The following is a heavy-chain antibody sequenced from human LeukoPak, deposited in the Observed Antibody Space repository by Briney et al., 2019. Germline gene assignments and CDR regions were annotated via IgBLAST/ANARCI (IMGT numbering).Heavy chain of an antibody. J-gene: IGHJ4*02. Sequence: SVKVSCKASGGTFISYAISWVRQAPGQGLEWMGRIIPILGIANYAQKFQGRVTITADKSTSTAYMELSSLRSEDTAVYYCARAPGSCSGGSCYGENDFDYWGQGTLVTVSS. V-gene: IGHV1-69*04. CDR2: IIPILGIA. CDR1: GGTFISYA. CDR3: ARAPGSCSGGSCYGENDFDY. D-gene: IGHD2-15*01.